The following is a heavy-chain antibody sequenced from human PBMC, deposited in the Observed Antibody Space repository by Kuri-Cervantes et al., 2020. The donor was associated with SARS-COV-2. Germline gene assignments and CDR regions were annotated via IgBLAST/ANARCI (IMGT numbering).Heavy chain of an antibody. V-gene: IGHV3-53*05. D-gene: IGHD7-27*01. J-gene: IGHJ4*02. Sequence: GESLKISCAASGFTVSSNYMSCVRQAPGKGLEWVSVIYSGGSTYYADSVKGRFTISRDNSKNTLYLQMNSLRAEDTAVYYCAKDLPGEGFDYWGQGTLVTVSS. CDR1: GFTVSSNY. CDR2: IYSGGST. CDR3: AKDLPGEGFDY.